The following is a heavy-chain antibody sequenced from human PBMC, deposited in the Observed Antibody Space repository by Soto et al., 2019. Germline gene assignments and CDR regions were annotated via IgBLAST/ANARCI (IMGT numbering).Heavy chain of an antibody. V-gene: IGHV3-23*01. Sequence: VGSLRLSCAASGFTFSTYAMTWVRQAPGRGREWVSTILHYETPFYTDCVEGRFTISRDNVRGTLYLQMNGLRVEDAALYFCAKDLFPTSGQRFFFESWGQGSLVTVSS. CDR3: AKDLFPTSGQRFFFES. CDR2: ILHYETP. J-gene: IGHJ4*02. D-gene: IGHD2-21*01. CDR1: GFTFSTYA.